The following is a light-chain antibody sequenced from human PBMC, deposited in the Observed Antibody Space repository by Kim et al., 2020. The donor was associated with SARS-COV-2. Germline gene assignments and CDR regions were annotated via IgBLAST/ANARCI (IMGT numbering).Light chain of an antibody. V-gene: IGLV2-14*03. J-gene: IGLJ2*01. CDR1: SSDVGGTNY. CDR3: SSYTSSITVV. Sequence: GQSITISFIGTSSDVGGTNYVSWYQQHPGKAPKLMIYGVSDRPSGIANRFSGSKSGNTASLTISGLQAEDEADYYCSSYTSSITVVFGGGTKVTVL. CDR2: GVS.